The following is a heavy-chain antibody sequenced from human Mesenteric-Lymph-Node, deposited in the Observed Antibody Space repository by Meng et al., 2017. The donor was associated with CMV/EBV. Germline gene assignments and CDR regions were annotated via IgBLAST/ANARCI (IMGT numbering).Heavy chain of an antibody. V-gene: IGHV3-23*01. CDR1: GFIFNIHA. CDR2: ISGSGGET. CDR3: LRSYYHDSSGCFDY. Sequence: GGSLRLSCAASGFIFNIHAMGWVRQAPGEGLEWVSSISGSGGETYYADSVKGRFTVSRDNSKNTLYLQMNNLRADDTAVYYCLRSYYHDSSGCFDYWGQGILVTVSS. D-gene: IGHD3-22*01. J-gene: IGHJ4*02.